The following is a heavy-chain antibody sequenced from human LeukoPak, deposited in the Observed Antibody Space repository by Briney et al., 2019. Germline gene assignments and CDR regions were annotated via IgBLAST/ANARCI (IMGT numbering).Heavy chain of an antibody. CDR2: IWPDGSYK. J-gene: IGHJ4*02. CDR3: ARAVGPFDY. CDR1: GFTFSSYG. Sequence: PGGSLRLSCAASGFTFSSYGMNWVRQAPGKGLEWVAAIWPDGSYKYYADSVKGRFTISRDNSKNTVYLQMNTLRDEDTAVYCCARAVGPFDYWGQGTLVTVSS. V-gene: IGHV3-33*08. D-gene: IGHD3-16*01.